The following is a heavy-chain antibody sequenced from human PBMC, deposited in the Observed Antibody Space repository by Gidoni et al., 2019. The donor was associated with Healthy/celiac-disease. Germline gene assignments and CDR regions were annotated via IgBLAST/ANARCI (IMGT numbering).Heavy chain of an antibody. V-gene: IGHV3-23*01. CDR3: AKALYGYYYYYMDV. D-gene: IGHD2-8*01. Sequence: EVQLLESGGGLVQPGGSLRLSCAASGFTFSSYAMSWVRQAPGNGLGWVSAISGSGGSTYYADSVKGRFTISRDNSKNTLYLQMNSLRAEDTAVYYCAKALYGYYYYYMDVWGKGTTVTVSS. J-gene: IGHJ6*03. CDR2: ISGSGGST. CDR1: GFTFSSYA.